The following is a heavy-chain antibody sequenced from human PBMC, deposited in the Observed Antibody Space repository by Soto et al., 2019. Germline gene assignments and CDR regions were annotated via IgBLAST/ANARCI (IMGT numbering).Heavy chain of an antibody. Sequence: GGSLRLSCAASGFTFSSYSMNWVRQAPGKGLDWVSSISSTSSYIYYADSLKGRVTISRDNAKNSLYLQMNSLRAEDTAVYYCARVYSSSWTTSTYGMDVWGQGTTVTVSS. CDR3: ARVYSSSWTTSTYGMDV. D-gene: IGHD6-13*01. V-gene: IGHV3-21*01. J-gene: IGHJ6*02. CDR2: ISSTSSYI. CDR1: GFTFSSYS.